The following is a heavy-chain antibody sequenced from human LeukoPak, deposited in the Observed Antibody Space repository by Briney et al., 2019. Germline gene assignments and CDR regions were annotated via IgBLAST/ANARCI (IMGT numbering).Heavy chain of an antibody. J-gene: IGHJ4*02. CDR2: MNSNSGNT. CDR3: GRGGGSSFPGDY. Sequence: ASVKVSCKASGYTFTSYDINGVRQATGQGVEWMGWMNSNSGNTGNAQKFQDRITMTRNTSITTAYMELSSLISEDTAVDYCGRGGGSSFPGDYWGQGTLVTVSS. D-gene: IGHD6-13*01. CDR1: GYTFTSYD. V-gene: IGHV1-8*01.